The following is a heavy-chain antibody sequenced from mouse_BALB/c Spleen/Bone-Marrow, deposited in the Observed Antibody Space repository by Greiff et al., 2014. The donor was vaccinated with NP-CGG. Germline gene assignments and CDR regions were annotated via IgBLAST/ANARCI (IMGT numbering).Heavy chain of an antibody. CDR2: IDPANGNT. Sequence: VQLQQSGAELVKPGASVKLSCTASGFTFKDTYMHWVKQRPEQGLEWIGRIDPANGNTNYDPKFQGKATITADKSSNTAYLQLSSLTSEDTAVYYCARYGNYCDGMDYWGQGTTVTVSS. CDR1: GFTFKDTY. D-gene: IGHD2-1*01. V-gene: IGHV14-3*02. CDR3: ARYGNYCDGMDY. J-gene: IGHJ4*01.